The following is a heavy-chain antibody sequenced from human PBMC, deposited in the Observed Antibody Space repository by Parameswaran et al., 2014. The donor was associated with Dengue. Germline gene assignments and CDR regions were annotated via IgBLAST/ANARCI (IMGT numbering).Heavy chain of an antibody. J-gene: IGHJ4*02. CDR2: IYYSGST. D-gene: IGHD5-12*01. Sequence: RWIRQPPGKGLEWIGYIYYSGSTYYNPSLKSRVTISVDTSKNQFSLKLSSVTAADTAVYYCARERGYEYYFDYWGPGNPGHRLL. CDR3: ARERGYEYYFDY. V-gene: IGHV4-31*02.